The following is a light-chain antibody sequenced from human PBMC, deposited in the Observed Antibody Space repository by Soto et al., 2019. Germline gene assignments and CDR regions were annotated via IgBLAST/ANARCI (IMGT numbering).Light chain of an antibody. V-gene: IGLV2-14*03. Sequence: QSVLTQPASVSGSPGQSIAISCTGTSSDVGGYNSVSWYQQHPGKAPKLMIYDVSDRPSGVSNRFSASKSGNTASLTISGLQAEDEADYYCCSYTSSSTPWVFGTGTKVTVL. CDR3: CSYTSSSTPWV. CDR2: DVS. CDR1: SSDVGGYNS. J-gene: IGLJ1*01.